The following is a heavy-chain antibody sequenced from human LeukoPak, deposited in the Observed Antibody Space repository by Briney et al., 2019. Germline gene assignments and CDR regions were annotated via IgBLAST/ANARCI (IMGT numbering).Heavy chain of an antibody. CDR2: ISGSGGST. CDR3: ARRMPISSNWYCFDY. CDR1: GFTFSSYA. J-gene: IGHJ4*02. V-gene: IGHV3-23*01. D-gene: IGHD6-13*01. Sequence: PGGSLRLSCAASGFTFSSYAMSWVRQAPGKGLEWVSGISGSGGSTYYADSVKGRFSISRDNSKNTLYLQMNSLRAEDTAVYYCARRMPISSNWYCFDYWGQGTLVTVSS.